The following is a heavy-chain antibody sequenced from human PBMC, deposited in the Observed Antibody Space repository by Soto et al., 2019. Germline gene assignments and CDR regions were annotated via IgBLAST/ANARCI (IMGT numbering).Heavy chain of an antibody. CDR1: GYTFTSYD. D-gene: IGHD2-15*01. J-gene: IGHJ6*02. V-gene: IGHV1-8*01. CDR2: MNPNSGNT. Sequence: QVQLVQSGAEVKKPGASVKVSCKASGYTFTSYDINWVRQATGQGLEWMGWMNPNSGNTGYAQKCQGRVTRTRNTSISTAYMELSSLRSEDTAVYYCARGKIVVVVAATDGYYYGMDVWGQGTTVTVSS. CDR3: ARGKIVVVVAATDGYYYGMDV.